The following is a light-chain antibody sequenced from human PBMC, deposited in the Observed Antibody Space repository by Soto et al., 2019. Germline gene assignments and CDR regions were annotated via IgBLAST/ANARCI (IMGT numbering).Light chain of an antibody. CDR3: QQSHSIPYT. CDR2: AAS. CDR1: QTNSTY. J-gene: IGKJ2*01. V-gene: IGKV1-39*01. Sequence: DIQMTQSPSSLSASVGDRVTITCRASQTNSTYLNWYQQKPGKAPKLLIYAASRLQSGVPSRFSGSGSGTDFTLTSSSLQPEDVATYCCQQSHSIPYTFGQGTKLEIK.